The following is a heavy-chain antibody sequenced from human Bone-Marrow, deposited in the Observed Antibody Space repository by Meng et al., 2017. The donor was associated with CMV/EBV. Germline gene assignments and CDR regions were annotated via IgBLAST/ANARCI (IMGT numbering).Heavy chain of an antibody. CDR1: VGSIRTHY. D-gene: IGHD1-1*01. Sequence: QGQLQQSGPGLVKPSDTLSLTCRVSVGSIRTHYWSWIRQTPGKGLEWIASIHYTGRADYSPSLKSRVTVSVDTSDSQLSLKLSSVTTADTAMYYCAERGGGYWGQGILVTVSS. J-gene: IGHJ4*02. V-gene: IGHV4-59*11. CDR2: IHYTGRA. CDR3: AERGGGY.